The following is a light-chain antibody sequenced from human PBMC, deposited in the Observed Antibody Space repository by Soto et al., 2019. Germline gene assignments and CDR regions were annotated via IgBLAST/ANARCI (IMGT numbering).Light chain of an antibody. J-gene: IGKJ1*01. CDR3: QQYGSSLTWT. V-gene: IGKV3-20*01. CDR1: QSVSSY. CDR2: GAS. Sequence: DIVLTQSPGTLSLSPGERATLSCRASQSVSSYLAWYQQKPGQAPRLLIYGASSRATGIPDRFSGSGSGTDITLTISRLEPEDFAVYYCQQYGSSLTWTFGQGTKVDIK.